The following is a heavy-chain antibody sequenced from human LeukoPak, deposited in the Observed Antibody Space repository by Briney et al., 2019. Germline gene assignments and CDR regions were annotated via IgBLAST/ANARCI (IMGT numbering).Heavy chain of an antibody. J-gene: IGHJ4*02. Sequence: KPSETLSLTCTVSGGSISSYYWSWIRQPPGKGLEWFAYIYDSGSTSYNHSLKDRVTISVDPSKNQFSLKLSSVTAADTAVNYCARTDWNYLYFDYWGQGTLVTVSS. D-gene: IGHD1-7*01. V-gene: IGHV4-59*01. CDR3: ARTDWNYLYFDY. CDR2: IYDSGST. CDR1: GGSISSYY.